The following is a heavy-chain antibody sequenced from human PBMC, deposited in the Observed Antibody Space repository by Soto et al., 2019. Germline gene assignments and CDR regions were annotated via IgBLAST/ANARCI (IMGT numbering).Heavy chain of an antibody. J-gene: IGHJ6*02. CDR3: ARAFVVVPAAIDYYYGMDV. V-gene: IGHV5-10-1*01. Sequence: GESLKISCKGSGYSFTSYWICWVRQMPGKGLEWMGRIDPSDSYTNYSPSFQGHVTISADKSISTAYLQWSSLKASDTAMYYCARAFVVVPAAIDYYYGMDVWGQGTTVTVSS. D-gene: IGHD2-2*02. CDR2: IDPSDSYT. CDR1: GYSFTSYW.